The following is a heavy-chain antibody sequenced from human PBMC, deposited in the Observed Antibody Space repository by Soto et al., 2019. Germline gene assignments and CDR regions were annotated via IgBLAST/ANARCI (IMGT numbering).Heavy chain of an antibody. J-gene: IGHJ4*02. CDR2: ISYDGSNK. D-gene: IGHD3-10*01. V-gene: IGHV3-30-3*01. CDR1: GFTFSSYA. CDR3: ARAYGTMVRGVVRDF. Sequence: QVQLVESGGGVVQPGRSLRLSCAASGFTFSSYAMHWVRQAPGKGLEWVAVISYDGSNKYYADSVKGRFTISRDNSKNTLYLQMNSLRAEDPAVYYCARAYGTMVRGVVRDFCGQGALVTVS.